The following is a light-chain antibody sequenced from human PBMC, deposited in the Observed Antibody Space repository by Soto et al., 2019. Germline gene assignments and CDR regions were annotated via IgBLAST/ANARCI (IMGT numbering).Light chain of an antibody. V-gene: IGKV1-39*01. Sequence: DIQMTQSPSSLSASVGDRVTITCRASQSISSYLNWYQQKPGKAPKLLIYAASSLQSGVPSRFSGSGSGTDFTLTTSSLQPEDFATYYCHQCYSSPPTFGQGTKVEIK. J-gene: IGKJ1*01. CDR3: HQCYSSPPT. CDR1: QSISSY. CDR2: AAS.